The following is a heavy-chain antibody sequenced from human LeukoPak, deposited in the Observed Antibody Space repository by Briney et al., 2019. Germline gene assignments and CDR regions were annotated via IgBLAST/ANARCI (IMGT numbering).Heavy chain of an antibody. CDR2: IYPGDSDT. V-gene: IGHV5-51*01. CDR3: ARQETAMAADY. Sequence: GESLKISCKGSGYSFTSYWIGWVRQMPGKGLXXXGIIYPGDSDTRYSPSFQGQVTISADKSISTAYLQWSSLKASDTAMYYCARQETAMAADYWGQGTLVTVSS. CDR1: GYSFTSYW. J-gene: IGHJ4*02. D-gene: IGHD5-18*01.